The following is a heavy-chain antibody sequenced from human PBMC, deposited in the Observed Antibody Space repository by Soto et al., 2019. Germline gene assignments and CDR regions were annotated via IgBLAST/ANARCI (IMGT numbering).Heavy chain of an antibody. Sequence: SQTLSLTCAISGDSVSSNTAAGNWIRHSPSRGLEWLGRTYYRSKWYNDYAVSVKSRITINPDTSKNQFSLQLNSVTPEDTSVYYCAREGPGGAFDIWGQGTMVTVSS. CDR1: GDSVSSNTAA. D-gene: IGHD2-15*01. CDR2: TYYRSKWYN. CDR3: AREGPGGAFDI. V-gene: IGHV6-1*01. J-gene: IGHJ3*02.